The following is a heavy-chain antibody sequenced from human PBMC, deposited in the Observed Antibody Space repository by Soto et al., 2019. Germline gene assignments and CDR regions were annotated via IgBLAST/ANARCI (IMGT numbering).Heavy chain of an antibody. CDR2: ISPMFGAA. CDR3: AREVQVHTPAFVY. D-gene: IGHD3-10*01. CDR1: GGTFNTYA. Sequence: QVQLVPSGAQTKKPGSSVKVSCQSSGGTFNTYAMNWVRQAPGQGPEWMRDISPMFGAANYAPKFQGRVTITADESTGTSYIQLSSLTSEDTALYFCAREVQVHTPAFVYWGQGTLVTVSS. J-gene: IGHJ4*02. V-gene: IGHV1-69*19.